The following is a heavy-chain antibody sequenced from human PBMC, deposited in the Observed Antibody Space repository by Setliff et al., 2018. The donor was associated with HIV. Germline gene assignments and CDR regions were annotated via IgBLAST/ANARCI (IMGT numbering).Heavy chain of an antibody. V-gene: IGHV4-34*01. Sequence: PSETLSLTCAVYGESFSGYYWSWIRQPPGKGLDWIGEINESGSTNYNPSLKSRVTISIDTSKNQFSLKVSSVTAADTALYYCARGLPGTYRYSYYYYYMDVWDKGTTVTVSS. CDR2: INESGST. CDR3: ARGLPGTYRYSYYYYYMDV. J-gene: IGHJ6*03. CDR1: GESFSGYY. D-gene: IGHD3-16*02.